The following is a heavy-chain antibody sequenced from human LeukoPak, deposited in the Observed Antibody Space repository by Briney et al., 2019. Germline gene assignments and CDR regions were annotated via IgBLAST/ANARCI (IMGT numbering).Heavy chain of an antibody. V-gene: IGHV3-23*01. Sequence: GGSLRLSCAASGFTFSSFTMTWVRQAPGKGLEWVSAIGGRGGSTYYADSLEGRFTIARENSKDMVYLQMNSLKVEDTAIYYCGKEGGAWGQGTKVTVSS. CDR3: GKEGGA. D-gene: IGHD3-16*01. CDR2: IGGRGGST. CDR1: GFTFSSFT. J-gene: IGHJ5*02.